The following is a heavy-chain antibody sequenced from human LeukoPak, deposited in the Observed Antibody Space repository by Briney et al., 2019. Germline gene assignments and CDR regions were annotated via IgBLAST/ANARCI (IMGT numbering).Heavy chain of an antibody. CDR1: GGSISSYY. D-gene: IGHD3-22*01. Sequence: SETLSLTCTVSGGSISSYYWSWIRQPPGKGLEWIGYIYYSGSTNYNPSLKSRVTISVDTSKNQFSLKLSSVTAADTAVYYCATLYDYYDSSGFPNWGQGTLVTVSS. CDR3: ATLYDYYDSSGFPN. CDR2: IYYSGST. V-gene: IGHV4-59*08. J-gene: IGHJ4*02.